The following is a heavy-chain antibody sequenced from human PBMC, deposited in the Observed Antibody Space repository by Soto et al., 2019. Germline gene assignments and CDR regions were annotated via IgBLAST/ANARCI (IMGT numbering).Heavy chain of an antibody. CDR1: GFSLYNYA. Sequence: EVQLVESGGGLVQPGGSLRLSCAASGFSLYNYAMDWVRQAPGQGLEWVSYISLSSANIHYADSVRGRFTVSRDNAKNSLYLQMNSLRAEDTAVYYCVRDPSHGNEWARYVDLWGRGTLVTVSS. CDR2: ISLSSANI. D-gene: IGHD1-1*01. V-gene: IGHV3-48*01. J-gene: IGHJ2*01. CDR3: VRDPSHGNEWARYVDL.